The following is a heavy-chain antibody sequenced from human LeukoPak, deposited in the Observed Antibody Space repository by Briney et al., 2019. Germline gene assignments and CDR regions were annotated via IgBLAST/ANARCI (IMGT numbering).Heavy chain of an antibody. CDR3: AKGAGWELRYYFDY. Sequence: PGRSLRLSCAASGFTFDDYAMHWVRQAPGKGLEWVSGISWNSGSIGYADSVKGRFTISRDNAKNSLYLQMNSLRAEAMALYYCAKGAGWELRYYFDYWGQGTLVTVSS. J-gene: IGHJ4*02. D-gene: IGHD1-26*01. CDR2: ISWNSGSI. V-gene: IGHV3-9*03. CDR1: GFTFDDYA.